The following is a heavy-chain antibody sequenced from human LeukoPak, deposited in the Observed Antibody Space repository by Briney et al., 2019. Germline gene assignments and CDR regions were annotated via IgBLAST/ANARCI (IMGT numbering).Heavy chain of an antibody. CDR3: ARDPKELTMVRGFDP. D-gene: IGHD3-10*01. Sequence: SETLSLTCAVYGGSISGYYWSWIRQPPGKGLEWIGEINHSGGTNYNPSLKSRVTISVDTSKNQLSLKPSSVSAADTAVYYCARDPKELTMVRGFDPWGQGTLVIVSS. CDR2: INHSGGT. J-gene: IGHJ5*02. CDR1: GGSISGYY. V-gene: IGHV4-34*01.